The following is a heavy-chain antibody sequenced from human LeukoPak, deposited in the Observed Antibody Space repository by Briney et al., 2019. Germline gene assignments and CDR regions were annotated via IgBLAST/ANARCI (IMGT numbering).Heavy chain of an antibody. CDR2: IYPGDSDT. CDR3: ARSYGDDAFDI. CDR1: GYSFTSYW. Sequence: GGSLRLSCKGSGYSFTSYWIGWVRQMPGKGLEWMGIIYPGDSDTRYSPSFQGQVTISADKSISTVYLQWSSLKASDTAMYYCARSYGDDAFDIWGQGTMVTVSS. D-gene: IGHD4-17*01. V-gene: IGHV5-51*01. J-gene: IGHJ3*02.